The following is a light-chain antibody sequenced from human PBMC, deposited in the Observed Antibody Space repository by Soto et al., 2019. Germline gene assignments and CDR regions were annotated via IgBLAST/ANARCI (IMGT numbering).Light chain of an antibody. V-gene: IGLV2-14*01. CDR2: DVS. Sequence: QSALTQPASVSGSPGQSITISCTGTSSDVGGYNYVSWYQQLPGKAPKLMIYDVSNRPSGVSNRFSGSKSGNTASLTISGLQAEDEADYYCSSYTSSLYVFGTGTKLTVL. CDR3: SSYTSSLYV. CDR1: SSDVGGYNY. J-gene: IGLJ1*01.